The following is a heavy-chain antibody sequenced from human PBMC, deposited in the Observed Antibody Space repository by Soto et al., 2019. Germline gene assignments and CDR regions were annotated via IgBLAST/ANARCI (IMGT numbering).Heavy chain of an antibody. Sequence: LRLSCAASGFTFSSYSMNWVRQAPGKGLEWVSSISSSSYIYYADSVKGRFTISRDNAKNSLYLQMNSLRAEDTAVYYCARAFYDFWSGYYTANYYYYYGMDVWGQGTTVTVSS. CDR3: ARAFYDFWSGYYTANYYYYYGMDV. CDR1: GFTFSSYS. J-gene: IGHJ6*02. D-gene: IGHD3-3*01. CDR2: ISSSSYI. V-gene: IGHV3-21*01.